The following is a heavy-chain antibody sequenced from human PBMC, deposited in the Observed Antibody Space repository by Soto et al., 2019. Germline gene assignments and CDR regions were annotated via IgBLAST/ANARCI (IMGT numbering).Heavy chain of an antibody. CDR1: GGSFSGYY. V-gene: IGHV4-34*01. CDR2: INHSGST. J-gene: IGHJ4*02. CDR3: AREDGGSSSPDY. Sequence: QVQLQQWGAGLLKPSETLSLTCAVYGGSFSGYYWSWIRQPPGKGLEWIGEINHSGSTNYNPSLKSRVTISVDTSKNQVSLKLSSVTAADTAVYYCAREDGGSSSPDYWGQGTLVTVSS. D-gene: IGHD6-6*01.